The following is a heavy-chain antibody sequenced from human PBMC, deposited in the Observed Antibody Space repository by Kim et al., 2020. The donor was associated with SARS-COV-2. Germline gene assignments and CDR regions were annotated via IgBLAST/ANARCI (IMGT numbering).Heavy chain of an antibody. D-gene: IGHD3-10*01. CDR3: ASLNYYGSGMFDY. J-gene: IGHJ4*02. CDR2: ISYDGSNK. V-gene: IGHV3-30*04. CDR1: GFTFSSYA. Sequence: GGSLRLSCAASGFTFSSYAMHWVRQAPGKGLEWVAVISYDGSNKYYADSVKGRFTISRDNSKNTLYLQMNSLRAEDTAVYYCASLNYYGSGMFDYWGQGTLVTVSS.